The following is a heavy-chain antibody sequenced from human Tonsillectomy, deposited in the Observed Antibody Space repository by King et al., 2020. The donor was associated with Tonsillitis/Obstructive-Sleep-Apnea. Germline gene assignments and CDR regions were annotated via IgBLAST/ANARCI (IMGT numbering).Heavy chain of an antibody. J-gene: IGHJ4*02. CDR2: IYYSGST. D-gene: IGHD3-10*01. V-gene: IGHV4-39*01. CDR1: GGSISSSSYY. Sequence: QLQESGPGLVKPSETLSLTCTVSGGSISSSSYYWGWIRQPPGKGLEWIGSIYYSGSTYYNPSLKSRVTISVDTSKNQFPLKLSSVTAADTAGYYCAGHQEMVRGVTPYYFDYWGQGTLVTVSS. CDR3: AGHQEMVRGVTPYYFDY.